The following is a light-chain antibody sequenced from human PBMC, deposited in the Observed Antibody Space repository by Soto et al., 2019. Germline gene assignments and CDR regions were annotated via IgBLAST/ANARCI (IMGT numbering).Light chain of an antibody. CDR1: SSAVGGYNY. J-gene: IGLJ1*01. CDR3: SSYTRSSTSYV. Sequence: QSVLTQPASVSGSPGQSITISCTGTSSAVGGYNYVSWYQQHPGKAPKLMIYEVSNRPSRVSNRFSGSKSGNTASLTISGLQAEDEADYYCSSYTRSSTSYVFGTGTKVTVL. CDR2: EVS. V-gene: IGLV2-14*01.